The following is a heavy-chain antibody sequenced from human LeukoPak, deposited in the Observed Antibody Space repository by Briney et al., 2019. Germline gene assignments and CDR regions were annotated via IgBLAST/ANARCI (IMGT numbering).Heavy chain of an antibody. CDR2: IRNKDKSYAT. D-gene: IGHD5-24*01. CDR1: GFSFIDSD. V-gene: IGHV3-73*01. J-gene: IGHJ4*02. Sequence: GSLKLSCAASGFSFIDSDMHWVRQASGKGLEWVGRIRNKDKSYATAYSASVKGRFSISRDDSKNTAYLQMNNMEAEDTAVYFCTSSDGSLGYWGQGTLVTVSS. CDR3: TSSDGSLGY.